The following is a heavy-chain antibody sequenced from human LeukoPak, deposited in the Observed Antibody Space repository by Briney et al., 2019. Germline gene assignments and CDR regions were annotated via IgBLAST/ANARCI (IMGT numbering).Heavy chain of an antibody. CDR1: GFTFSSYA. CDR2: ISGCGGST. Sequence: GGSLRLSCVASGFTFSSYAMSWVRQAPGKGLEWVSGISGCGGSTYYADSVKGRFTISRDNSKNTLFLQMNSLRAEDTAVYYCAKETYSSGWYPYFDYWGQGTLVTVSS. D-gene: IGHD6-19*01. V-gene: IGHV3-23*01. J-gene: IGHJ4*02. CDR3: AKETYSSGWYPYFDY.